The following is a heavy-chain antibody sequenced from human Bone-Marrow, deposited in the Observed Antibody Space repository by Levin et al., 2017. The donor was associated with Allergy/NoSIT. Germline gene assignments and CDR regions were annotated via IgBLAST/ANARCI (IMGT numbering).Heavy chain of an antibody. J-gene: IGHJ4*02. CDR2: ISSSSSYI. D-gene: IGHD6-13*01. Sequence: SCAASGFTFSSYSMNWVRQAPGKGLEWVSSISSSSSYIYYADSVKGRFTISRDNAKNSLYLQMNSLRAEDTAVYYCASTIVAAAGSMGDYWGQGTLVTVSS. V-gene: IGHV3-21*01. CDR3: ASTIVAAAGSMGDY. CDR1: GFTFSSYS.